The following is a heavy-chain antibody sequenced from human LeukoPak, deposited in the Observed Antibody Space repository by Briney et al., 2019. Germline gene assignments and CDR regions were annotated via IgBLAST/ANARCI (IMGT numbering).Heavy chain of an antibody. CDR3: ARHQQWLVLWFSGMDV. D-gene: IGHD6-19*01. Sequence: PSETLSLTCTVSGGSISSYYWSWIRQPPGKGLEWIGYIYYSGSTNYNPSLKSRVTISVDTSKNQFSLKLSSVTAADTAVYYCARHQQWLVLWFSGMDVWGQGTTVTVSS. J-gene: IGHJ6*02. CDR1: GGSISSYY. CDR2: IYYSGST. V-gene: IGHV4-59*08.